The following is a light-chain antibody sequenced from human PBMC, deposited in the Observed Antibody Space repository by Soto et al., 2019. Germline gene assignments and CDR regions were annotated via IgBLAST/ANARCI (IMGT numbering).Light chain of an antibody. Sequence: AIRMTQSPSSFSASTGDRVTITCRAIQCISSYLAWYQQKPGKAPKLLIYAASTLQSGVPSRFSGSGSGTDFTLTISCLQSEDFATYYCQQYYSYPRTFGEGSKVEIK. CDR3: QQYYSYPRT. J-gene: IGKJ4*01. CDR1: QCISSY. CDR2: AAS. V-gene: IGKV1-8*01.